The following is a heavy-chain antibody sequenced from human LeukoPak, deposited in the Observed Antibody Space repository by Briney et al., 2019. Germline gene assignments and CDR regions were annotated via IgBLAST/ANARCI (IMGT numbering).Heavy chain of an antibody. CDR2: ISGSGGST. V-gene: IGHV3-23*01. J-gene: IGHJ4*02. Sequence: PGGSLRLSCAASEFTFSSYAMNWVRQAPGKGLEWVSAISGSGGSTYYADSVKGRFTISRDNAKNSLYLQMNSLRGEDTALYYCAKGSGSALAYSSGWRFDYWGQGTLVTVSS. CDR3: AKGSGSALAYSSGWRFDY. D-gene: IGHD6-19*01. CDR1: EFTFSSYA.